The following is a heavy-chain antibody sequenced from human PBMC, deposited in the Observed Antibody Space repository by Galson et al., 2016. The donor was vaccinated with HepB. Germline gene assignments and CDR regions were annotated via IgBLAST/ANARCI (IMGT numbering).Heavy chain of an antibody. CDR3: ARSMVAAATPFYYYYDGMDV. CDR2: IYYSGST. V-gene: IGHV4-39*01. Sequence: SETLSLTCTVSGGSISSRSYYWGWVRQPPGKGLEWIGSIYYSGSTYYNPSLKSRVTISVDTSRDQFSLKLSSVTAADTAVYYCARSMVAAATPFYYYYDGMDVWGKGTTVTVSS. D-gene: IGHD2-15*01. J-gene: IGHJ6*04. CDR1: GGSISSRSYY.